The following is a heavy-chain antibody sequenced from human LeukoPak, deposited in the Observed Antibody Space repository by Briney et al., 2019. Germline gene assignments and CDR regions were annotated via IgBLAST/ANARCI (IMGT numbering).Heavy chain of an antibody. CDR1: GYTFTGYY. Sequence: GASVKVSCKASGYTFTGYYMHWVRQAPGQGLEWMGWINPNSGGTNYAQKFQGRVTMTRDTSISTAYMELSRLRSDDTAVYYCARDYYDSSGYYVVDYWGQGTLVTVSS. J-gene: IGHJ4*02. CDR3: ARDYYDSSGYYVVDY. D-gene: IGHD3-22*01. CDR2: INPNSGGT. V-gene: IGHV1-2*02.